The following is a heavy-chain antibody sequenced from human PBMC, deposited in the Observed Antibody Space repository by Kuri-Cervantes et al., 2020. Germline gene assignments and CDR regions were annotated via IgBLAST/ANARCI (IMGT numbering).Heavy chain of an antibody. CDR2: ISAYNGST. CDR3: ARDKPYHYDSGEYYYYYMDV. D-gene: IGHD3-3*01. Sequence: ASVKVSCKASGYTFTSYGISWVRQAPGQGLEWMGWISAYNGSTNYAQKLQGRVTMTTDTSASTAYMELRSLRSDDTAVYYCARDKPYHYDSGEYYYYYMDVWGKGTTVTVSS. CDR1: GYTFTSYG. J-gene: IGHJ6*03. V-gene: IGHV1-18*01.